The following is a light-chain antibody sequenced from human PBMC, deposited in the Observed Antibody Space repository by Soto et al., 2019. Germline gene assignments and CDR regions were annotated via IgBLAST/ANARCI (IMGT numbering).Light chain of an antibody. V-gene: IGLV3-21*04. CDR3: QVWDSNSDRVV. CDR2: YDT. Sequence: SYELTQPPSVSVAPGKTARITCGGNNIGSKSVYWYQQKPGQAPVLVIYYDTDRPSGIPERFSGSNSGNTATLTISRVEAGDEADYYCQVWDSNSDRVVFGGGTKVTVL. CDR1: NIGSKS. J-gene: IGLJ2*01.